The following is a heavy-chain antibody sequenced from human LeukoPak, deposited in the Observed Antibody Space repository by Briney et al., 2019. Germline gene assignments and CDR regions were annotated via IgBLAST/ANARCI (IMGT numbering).Heavy chain of an antibody. Sequence: KPSETLSLTCTVSGYSISSGYYWGWIRPSPEKGLEWIGSIYHSGATYYNPSLKSRVTISVDTSKNQFSLKVTSVTAADTAVYYCARDLGMAGIAPVDYWGQGTLVTVSS. CDR2: IYHSGAT. CDR3: ARDLGMAGIAPVDY. D-gene: IGHD6-19*01. V-gene: IGHV4-38-2*02. J-gene: IGHJ4*02. CDR1: GYSISSGYY.